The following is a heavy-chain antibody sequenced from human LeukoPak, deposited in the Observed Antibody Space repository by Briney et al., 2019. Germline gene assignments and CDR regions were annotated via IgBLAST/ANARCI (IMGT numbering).Heavy chain of an antibody. CDR2: IFYSGTT. CDR1: GGSISSDDYW. CDR3: ARDPAGVRFLEWPSDAFDI. Sequence: SETLSLTCTVSGGSISSDDYWWGWIRQPPGRGLEWIGTIFYSGTTYYNPSLKSRVTISVETSKNQFSQKLISVTAADTAVYYCARDPAGVRFLEWPSDAFDIWGQGTMVTVSS. J-gene: IGHJ3*02. V-gene: IGHV4-39*02. D-gene: IGHD3-3*01.